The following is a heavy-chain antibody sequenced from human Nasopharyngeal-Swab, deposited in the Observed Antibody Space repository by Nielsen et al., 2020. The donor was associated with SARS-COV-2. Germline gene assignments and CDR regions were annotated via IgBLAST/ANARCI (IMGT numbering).Heavy chain of an antibody. CDR1: GFTFDDYA. D-gene: IGHD5-18*01. CDR2: ISWNSGSI. CDR3: ANGGYSYGYAVY. J-gene: IGHJ4*02. Sequence: SLKISCAASGFTFDDYAMHWVRQAPGKGLEWVSGISWNSGSIGYADSVEGRFTISRDNSKNTVYLQMNFLRADDTAIYHCANGGYSYGYAVYWGQGTLVTVSS. V-gene: IGHV3-9*01.